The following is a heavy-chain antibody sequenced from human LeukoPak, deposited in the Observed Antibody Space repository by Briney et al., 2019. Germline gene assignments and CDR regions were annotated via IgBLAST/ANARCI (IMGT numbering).Heavy chain of an antibody. V-gene: IGHV4-34*01. Sequence: PSETLSLTCAVYGGSFSGYYWTWIRQPPGKGLEWIGEIHHSGSTKYNPSLKSRVTISVDTSKNQFSLKLSSVTAADTAVYYCAREVVAAPGTVDYWGQGTLVTVSS. CDR3: AREVVAAPGTVDY. D-gene: IGHD6-13*01. CDR2: IHHSGST. J-gene: IGHJ4*01. CDR1: GGSFSGYY.